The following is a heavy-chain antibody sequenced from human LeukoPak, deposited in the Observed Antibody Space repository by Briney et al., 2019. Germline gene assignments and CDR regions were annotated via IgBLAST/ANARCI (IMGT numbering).Heavy chain of an antibody. D-gene: IGHD3-16*01. CDR2: ISSSGFTI. J-gene: IGHJ2*01. Sequence: PRGSLRLSCAASGFTFSDYFMSWIRQAPGKGLEWVSCISSSGFTIYYGDSVKGRFTISRDNADNSLFLQMNSLGVEDTAVYYCARHGVRHVLDWYFPLWGRGTLVAVSS. CDR1: GFTFSDYF. V-gene: IGHV3-11*01. CDR3: ARHGVRHVLDWYFPL.